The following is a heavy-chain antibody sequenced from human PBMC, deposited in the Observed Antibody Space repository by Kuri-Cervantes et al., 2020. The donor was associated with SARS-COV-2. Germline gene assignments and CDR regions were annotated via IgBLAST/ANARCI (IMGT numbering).Heavy chain of an antibody. J-gene: IGHJ6*03. V-gene: IGHV4-39*01. Sequence: GSLRLSCTASRGSISSSSYYWGWIRQPPGKGLEWIGSIYYTGNTYYNPSLNSRVTMSVDTSKNQFSLKVSSVTAADTAVYYYARQYVLRHLEWSREMRSTYYMDVWGKGTTVTVSS. CDR2: IYYTGNT. CDR3: ARQYVLRHLEWSREMRSTYYMDV. CDR1: RGSISSSSYY. D-gene: IGHD3-3*01.